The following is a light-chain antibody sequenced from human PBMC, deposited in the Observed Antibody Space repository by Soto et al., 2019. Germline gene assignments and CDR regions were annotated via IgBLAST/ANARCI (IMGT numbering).Light chain of an antibody. V-gene: IGKV3-11*01. CDR3: QQRSNWPLT. CDR2: DAS. Sequence: EIVLTQSPATLPLSPGERATLSCRASQSVSSYLAWYQQKPGQAPRLLIYDASNRATGIPARFSGSGSGTDFTLTISSLEPEDVAVYYCQQRSNWPLTFGGGTKVEI. CDR1: QSVSSY. J-gene: IGKJ4*01.